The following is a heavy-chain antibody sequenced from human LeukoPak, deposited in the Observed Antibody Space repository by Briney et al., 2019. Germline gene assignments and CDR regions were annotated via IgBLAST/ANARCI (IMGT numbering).Heavy chain of an antibody. Sequence: ASVKVSCKASGYTFTSYDINWVRQATGQGLEWMGWMNPNSGNTGYAQKFQGRVTITRNTSISTAYMELSSLRSVNTAVYACASGPRYCSSTSCYNWFDPWGQGTLVTVSS. CDR2: MNPNSGNT. CDR3: ASGPRYCSSTSCYNWFDP. D-gene: IGHD2-2*01. J-gene: IGHJ5*02. CDR1: GYTFTSYD. V-gene: IGHV1-8*03.